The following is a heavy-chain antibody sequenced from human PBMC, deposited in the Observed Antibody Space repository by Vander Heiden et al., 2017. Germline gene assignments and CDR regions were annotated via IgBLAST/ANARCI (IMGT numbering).Heavy chain of an antibody. CDR1: GYTFTGYY. V-gene: IGHV1-2*06. CDR3: ARDRVTRGRGGQNWFDP. J-gene: IGHJ5*02. D-gene: IGHD3-10*01. CDR2: INPNRGGT. Sequence: QVQLVQSGAEVKKPGASVKVSCKASGYTFTGYYMHWVRQAPGQGLEWMGRINPNRGGTNYAQKFQGRVTMTRDTSIRTAYMELRRLRSEDTAVYYCARDRVTRGRGGQNWFDPWGQGTLVTGSS.